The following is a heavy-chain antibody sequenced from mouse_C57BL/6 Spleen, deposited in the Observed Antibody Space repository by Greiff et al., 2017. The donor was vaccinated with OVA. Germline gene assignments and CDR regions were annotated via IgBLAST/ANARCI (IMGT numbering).Heavy chain of an antibody. CDR2: ILPGSGST. CDR1: GYTFTGYW. J-gene: IGHJ2*01. CDR3: ATCTTVVPLYFDY. Sequence: QVQLQQSGAELMKPGASVKLSCKATGYTFTGYWMEWVKQRPGHGLEWIGAILPGSGSTNYNEKFKGKATFTADTSSNTAYMQLSSLTTEDSAIYYCATCTTVVPLYFDYWGQGTTLTVSS. V-gene: IGHV1-9*01. D-gene: IGHD1-1*01.